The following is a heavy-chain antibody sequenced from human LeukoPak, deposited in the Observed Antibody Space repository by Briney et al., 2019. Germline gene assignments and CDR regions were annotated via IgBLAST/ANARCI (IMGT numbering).Heavy chain of an antibody. Sequence: GGSLRLSCAASGFTFSSYWMHWVRQAPGKGLVWVSRINSDGSSTNYADSVKGRFTISRDNAKNTLFLQMNSLRAEDTAVYYCAKGGDYCGGDCYLGLDAFDIWGQGTMVTVSS. CDR1: GFTFSSYW. J-gene: IGHJ3*02. V-gene: IGHV3-74*01. D-gene: IGHD2-21*02. CDR2: INSDGSST. CDR3: AKGGDYCGGDCYLGLDAFDI.